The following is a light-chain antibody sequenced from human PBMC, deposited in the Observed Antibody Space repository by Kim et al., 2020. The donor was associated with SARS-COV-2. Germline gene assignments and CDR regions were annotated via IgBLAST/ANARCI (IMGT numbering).Light chain of an antibody. J-gene: IGKJ1*01. Sequence: IQLTQSPSSVSASVGDRVTITCRASQDINTWLGWYQQKPGKAPKLLIYGASNLQSGVPSRFSGSGSGTDFTLTISRLQPDDCATYYCQQANSFPPWTFGQGPKLELK. V-gene: IGKV1-12*01. CDR3: QQANSFPPWT. CDR2: GAS. CDR1: QDINTW.